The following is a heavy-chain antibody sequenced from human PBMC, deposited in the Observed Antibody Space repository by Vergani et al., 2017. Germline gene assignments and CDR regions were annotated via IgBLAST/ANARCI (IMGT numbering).Heavy chain of an antibody. CDR3: ARGRWGYCSSTSCYTSGFDP. V-gene: IGHV1-2*02. CDR1: GYTFTGYY. J-gene: IGHJ5*02. D-gene: IGHD2-2*02. CDR2: INPNSGDT. Sequence: QVQLVQSGAEVKKPGASVKVSCKASGYTFTGYYIHWVRQAPGQGLEWMGWINPNSGDTNYAQKFQGRVTMTRNTSISTAYMELSSLRSEDTAVYYCARGRWGYCSSTSCYTSGFDPWGQGTLVTVSS.